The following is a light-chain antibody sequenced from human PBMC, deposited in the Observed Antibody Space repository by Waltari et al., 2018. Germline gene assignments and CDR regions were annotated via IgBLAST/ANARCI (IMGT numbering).Light chain of an antibody. CDR1: QTVLYNYNYKDY. CDR3: QQYYSDPFT. CDR2: WAS. Sequence: DIVMTQSPDSLSVSLGERATIHCMSSQTVLYNYNYKDYLAWYQQKPGQPPKLLISWASTRESGVPDRFSGSGSGTDFTLTISSLQAEDVAVYYCQQYYSDPFTFGPGTKVDIK. J-gene: IGKJ3*01. V-gene: IGKV4-1*01.